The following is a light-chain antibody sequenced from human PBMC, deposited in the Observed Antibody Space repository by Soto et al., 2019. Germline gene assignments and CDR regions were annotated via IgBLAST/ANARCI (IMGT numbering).Light chain of an antibody. CDR3: QQSYSIPYT. Sequence: DIQMTQSASSLSACVGDRVTITCRASQSISSNLNWHQQKPGKAPKVLIYAASSLQSGVPSRFSGSGSGTDFTLTISSLQPEDFVTYYCQQSYSIPYTFGQGTKLEIK. J-gene: IGKJ2*01. V-gene: IGKV1-39*01. CDR1: QSISSN. CDR2: AAS.